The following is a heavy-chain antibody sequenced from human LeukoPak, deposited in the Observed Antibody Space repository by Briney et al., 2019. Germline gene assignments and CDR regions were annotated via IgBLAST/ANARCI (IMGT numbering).Heavy chain of an antibody. CDR1: GGSFSGYY. CDR2: INHSGST. Sequence: SEPLSLTCAVYGGSFSGYYWSWIRQPPGKGLEWMGEINHSGSTNYNPSLKSRDTISVDTSKNQFSLKLSSVTAADTAVYYCAGGSQSLGYCSGGSCRAKIFDYWGQGTLVTVSS. D-gene: IGHD2-15*01. V-gene: IGHV4-34*01. J-gene: IGHJ4*02. CDR3: AGGSQSLGYCSGGSCRAKIFDY.